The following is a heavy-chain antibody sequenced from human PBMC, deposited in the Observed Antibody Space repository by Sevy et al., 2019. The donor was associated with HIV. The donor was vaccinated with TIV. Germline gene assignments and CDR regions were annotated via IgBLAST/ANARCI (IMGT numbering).Heavy chain of an antibody. D-gene: IGHD3-22*01. J-gene: IGHJ4*02. CDR3: ARGGYYYDNAAYYALDS. CDR1: GFTFSNYA. V-gene: IGHV3-33*01. Sequence: GGSLRLSCAATGFTFSNYAMHWVRQAPGKGMEWVAIIWSDGAYQYHGDSVKGRFTISRDNSKNTLHRQMNNVRVEDTDGYYCARGGYYYDNAAYYALDSWGQGTLVTVSS. CDR2: IWSDGAYQ.